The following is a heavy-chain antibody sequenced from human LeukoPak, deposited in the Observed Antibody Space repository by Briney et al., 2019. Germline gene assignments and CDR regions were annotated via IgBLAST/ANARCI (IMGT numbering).Heavy chain of an antibody. V-gene: IGHV1-8*01. J-gene: IGHJ4*02. CDR2: MNPNSGNT. D-gene: IGHD3-3*01. CDR3: ARGDITIFGVVTSDY. Sequence: ASVKVSCKASGYTFTSYDIHWVRQATGQGLEWMGWMNPNSGNTGYAQKFQGRVTMTRNTSISTAYMELSSLRSEDTAVYYCARGDITIFGVVTSDYWGQGTLVTVSS. CDR1: GYTFTSYD.